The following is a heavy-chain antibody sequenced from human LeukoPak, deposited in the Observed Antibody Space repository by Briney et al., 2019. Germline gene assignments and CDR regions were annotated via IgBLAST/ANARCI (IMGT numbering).Heavy chain of an antibody. CDR3: TRDQTPYY. CDR2: IRSKVYGGTP. CDR1: GFTFSNYW. J-gene: IGHJ4*02. V-gene: IGHV3-49*04. Sequence: GGSLRLSCAASGFTFSNYWMSWVRQVPGKGLEWVGFIRSKVYGGTPEYAASVKGRFTISRDDSQGIAYLQMNSLKTEDTAVYYCTRDQTPYYWGQGTLVTVSS.